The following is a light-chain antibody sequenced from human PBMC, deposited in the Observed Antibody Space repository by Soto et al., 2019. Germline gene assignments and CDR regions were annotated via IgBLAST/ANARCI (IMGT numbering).Light chain of an antibody. CDR2: DIS. J-gene: IGKJ2*01. CDR3: QQYDSESMYI. CDR1: QVITNY. V-gene: IGKV1-16*01. Sequence: DIQLTQSASSLSASVGDRVTITCQASQVITNYLNWYQQKPGKAPKLLIYDISTLESGVPSRFSGSGSGTEFTLTISSLQPDDFATYYCQQYDSESMYIFGQGTKLEIK.